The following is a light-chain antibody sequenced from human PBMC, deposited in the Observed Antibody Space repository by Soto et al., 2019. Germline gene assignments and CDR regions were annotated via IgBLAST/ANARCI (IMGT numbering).Light chain of an antibody. CDR2: NND. Sequence: QSVLTQPPSASGTPGQRVTISCSGSSSSIGSNTVNWYQQLPGTAPKLLIYNNDLRPSGVPDRFSGSRSDTSASLAISGLQSEDEADYYCAAWDDSLIVYVFGTGTSSPS. CDR3: AAWDDSLIVYV. J-gene: IGLJ1*01. V-gene: IGLV1-44*01. CDR1: SSSIGSNT.